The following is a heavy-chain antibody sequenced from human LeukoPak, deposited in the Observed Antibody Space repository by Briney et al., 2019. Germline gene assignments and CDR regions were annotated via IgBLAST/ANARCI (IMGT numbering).Heavy chain of an antibody. J-gene: IGHJ4*02. V-gene: IGHV3-23*01. CDR3: AKDLTAIPYDYVWGSYRPLYFDY. D-gene: IGHD3-16*02. CDR1: GFTVSSNY. Sequence: GSLRLSCAASGFTVSSNYMSWVRQAPGKGLEWVSAISGSGGSTYYADSVKGRFTISRDNSKNTLYLQMNSLRAEDTAVYYCAKDLTAIPYDYVWGSYRPLYFDYWGQGTLVTVSS. CDR2: ISGSGGST.